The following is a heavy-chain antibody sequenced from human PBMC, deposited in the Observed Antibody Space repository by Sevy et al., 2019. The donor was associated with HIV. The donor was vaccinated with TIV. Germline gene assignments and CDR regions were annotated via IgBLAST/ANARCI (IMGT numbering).Heavy chain of an antibody. D-gene: IGHD3-22*01. CDR1: GFTFSNAW. J-gene: IGHJ4*02. V-gene: IGHV3-15*07. Sequence: GGSLRLSCAASGFTFSNAWMNWVRQAPGKGLEWVGRIKSKTDGGTTDYAAPVKGRFTISRDDSKNTLYLQMNSLKTEDTDVYYCTQGDYYDSSGYYYNFDYWGQGTLVTVSS. CDR2: IKSKTDGGTT. CDR3: TQGDYYDSSGYYYNFDY.